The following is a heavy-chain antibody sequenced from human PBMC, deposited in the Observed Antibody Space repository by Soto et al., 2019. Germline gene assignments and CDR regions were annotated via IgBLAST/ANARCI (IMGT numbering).Heavy chain of an antibody. J-gene: IGHJ5*02. V-gene: IGHV1-3*01. D-gene: IGHD3-16*01. CDR3: ARGGLGGYWFDP. CDR1: GYTFINYP. CDR2: INAGNGDT. Sequence: ASVKVSCKASGYTFINYPMQWVRPAPGQRLEWMGWINAGNGDTEYPQRFQVRATIPRATSASTAYMDLSSLRSEDTAVYFCARGGLGGYWFDPWGQGTLVTVSS.